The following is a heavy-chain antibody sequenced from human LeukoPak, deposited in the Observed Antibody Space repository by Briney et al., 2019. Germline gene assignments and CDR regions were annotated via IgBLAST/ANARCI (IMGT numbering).Heavy chain of an antibody. Sequence: SETLSLTCTVSGGSISSYYWSWIRQPAGKGLEGIGRIYTSGSTNYNPSLKSRVTMSVDTSKNQFSLKLTSVTAADTAVYYCARADCGGHCHAFHYWGQGTLVTVSS. CDR3: ARADCGGHCHAFHY. V-gene: IGHV4-4*07. CDR2: IYTSGST. CDR1: GGSISSYY. J-gene: IGHJ4*02. D-gene: IGHD2-21*02.